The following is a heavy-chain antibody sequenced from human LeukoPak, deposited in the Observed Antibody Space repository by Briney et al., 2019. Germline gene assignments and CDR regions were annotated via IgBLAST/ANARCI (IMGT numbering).Heavy chain of an antibody. D-gene: IGHD3-22*01. CDR3: ARDGLDNEKSYYYDSSGYYY. CDR2: INPNSGGT. CDR1: GYTFTGYY. V-gene: IGHV1-2*02. J-gene: IGHJ4*02. Sequence: ASVKVSCKASGYTFTGYYMHWVRQAPGQGLEWMGWINPNSGGTNYAQNFQGRVTMTRDTSINTAYMELSRLRSDDTAVYYCARDGLDNEKSYYYDSSGYYYWGQGTLVTVSS.